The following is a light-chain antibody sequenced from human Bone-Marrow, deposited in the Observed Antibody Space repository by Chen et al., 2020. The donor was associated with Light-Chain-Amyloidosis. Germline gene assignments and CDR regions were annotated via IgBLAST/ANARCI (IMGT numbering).Light chain of an antibody. CDR1: QSVDSNY. Sequence: EMLLTPSPGPLSMSIGERTTLSCRASQSVDSNYVAWYQQRLGQVPRLLISGASNRATGVPDRFSGSGSVTDFTLTISRLEPEEFAVYYCQQYGRTPPQTVGQGTKVEIK. V-gene: IGKV3-20*01. CDR3: QQYGRTPPQT. J-gene: IGKJ1*01. CDR2: GAS.